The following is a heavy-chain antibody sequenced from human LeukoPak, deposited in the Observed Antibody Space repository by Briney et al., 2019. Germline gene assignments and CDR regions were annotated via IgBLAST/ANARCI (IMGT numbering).Heavy chain of an antibody. CDR1: GYTFTSYD. CDR3: ASGMRIAAAAPFDY. D-gene: IGHD6-13*01. V-gene: IGHV1-8*01. Sequence: GASVKVSCKASGYTFTSYDINWVRQATGQGLEWMGWMNPNSGNTGYAQKFQGRVTMTRNTSISTAYMELSSLRSEDTAVYYCASGMRIAAAAPFDYWGQGTLVTVSS. CDR2: MNPNSGNT. J-gene: IGHJ4*02.